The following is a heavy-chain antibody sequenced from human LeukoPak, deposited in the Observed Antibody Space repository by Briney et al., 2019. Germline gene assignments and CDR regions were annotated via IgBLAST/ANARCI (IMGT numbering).Heavy chain of an antibody. CDR2: INTDGSSS. CDR3: SRDTFGHHDY. CDR1: GYTFSNYW. Sequence: PGGSLRLSCAASGYTFSNYWMHWARQAPGKGLVWVSRINTDGSSSSYADSVKGRFTISRDNANNTLFLKMNSTRDEDTAVYYCSRDTFGHHDYCGRGNLVTVSS. J-gene: IGHJ4*02. V-gene: IGHV3-74*01. D-gene: IGHD3-10*01.